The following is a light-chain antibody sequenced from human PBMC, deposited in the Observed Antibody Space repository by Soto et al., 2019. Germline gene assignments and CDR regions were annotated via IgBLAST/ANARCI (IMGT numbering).Light chain of an antibody. J-gene: IGKJ4*01. CDR2: AAS. CDR3: QQYDNLPLT. CDR1: QCISRS. V-gene: IGKV1D-12*01. Sequence: DIQMTQSTYSVSASVGDRVTISCQSSQCISRSLAWYQHKPWKAPKLLIYAASRVQSWVPSRFSGSRFGTDLTLTISSLQPEDIATYYCQQYDNLPLTFGGGTKVDIK.